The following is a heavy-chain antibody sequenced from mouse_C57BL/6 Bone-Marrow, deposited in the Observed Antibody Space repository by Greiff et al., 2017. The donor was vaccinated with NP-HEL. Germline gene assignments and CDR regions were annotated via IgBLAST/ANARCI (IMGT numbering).Heavy chain of an antibody. J-gene: IGHJ2*01. CDR1: GFTFSSYA. V-gene: IGHV5-4*01. Sequence: EVKVVESGGGLVKPGGSLKLSCAASGFTFSSYAMSWVRQTPEKRLEWVATISDGGSYTYYPDNVKGRVTISRDNAKNNLYLQMSHLKSEDTAMYYCARDSPRNYFDYWGQGTTLTVSS. CDR2: ISDGGSYT. CDR3: ARDSPRNYFDY.